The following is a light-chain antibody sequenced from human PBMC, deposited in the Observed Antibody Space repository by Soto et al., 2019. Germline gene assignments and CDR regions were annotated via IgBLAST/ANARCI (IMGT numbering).Light chain of an antibody. V-gene: IGKV3-15*01. Sequence: ETVMTQSPATLSVSPGERATLSCRASQSISSTLAWYQQKPGQAPRLLIYGASTRATGIPARFSGSGSGTDFTLTISSLQSEDFAAYYCQQYNKWPQITFGQGTRVEIK. CDR3: QQYNKWPQIT. CDR2: GAS. J-gene: IGKJ5*01. CDR1: QSISST.